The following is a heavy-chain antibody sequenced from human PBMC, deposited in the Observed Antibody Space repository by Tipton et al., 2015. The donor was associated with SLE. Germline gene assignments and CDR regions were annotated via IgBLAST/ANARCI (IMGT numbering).Heavy chain of an antibody. CDR3: ARRSLLAVPK. CDR2: IHYTGST. J-gene: IGHJ4*02. V-gene: IGHV4-39*02. CDR1: GGSISSRSYY. D-gene: IGHD3-3*02. Sequence: TLSLTCTVSGGSISSRSYYWGWIRQPPGKGLEWIGSIHYTGSTYYNPSLKSRVTISADTPNKHFSLKLSSVTAADTAVYYCARRSLLAVPKWGQGTLVTVSS.